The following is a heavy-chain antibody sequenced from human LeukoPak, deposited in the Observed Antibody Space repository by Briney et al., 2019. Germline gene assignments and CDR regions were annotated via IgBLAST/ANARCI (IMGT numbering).Heavy chain of an antibody. V-gene: IGHV3-30*04. Sequence: GGSLRLSCAASGFTFSSYAMHWVRQAPGKGLEWVAVISYDGSNKYYADSVKGRFTISRDSSKNTLYLQMNSLRAEDTAVYYCARGDARGDIVVVPAARHWFDPWGQGTLVTVSS. J-gene: IGHJ5*02. CDR2: ISYDGSNK. D-gene: IGHD2-2*01. CDR1: GFTFSSYA. CDR3: ARGDARGDIVVVPAARHWFDP.